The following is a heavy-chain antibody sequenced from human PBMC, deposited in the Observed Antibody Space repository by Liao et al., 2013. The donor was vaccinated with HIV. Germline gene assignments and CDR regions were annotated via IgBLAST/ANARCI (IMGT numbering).Heavy chain of an antibody. CDR2: SYSSGSGSP. CDR1: GDFITPYY. J-gene: IGHJ3*02. V-gene: IGHV4-4*07. D-gene: IGHD5-24*01. CDR3: ARGSGEGWLQYFGGAFDM. Sequence: QVQLQESGPGLVKPSETLSLICNVSGDFITPYYWSWIRQPAGKGLEWIGRSYSSGSGSPNYNPSLKSRVTMSVDTSKRQVSLKVTSVTAADTAVYYCARGSGEGWLQYFGGAFDMWGQGTRVTVSS.